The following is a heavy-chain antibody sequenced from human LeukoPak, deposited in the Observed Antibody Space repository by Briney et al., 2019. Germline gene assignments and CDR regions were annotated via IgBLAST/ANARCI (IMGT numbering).Heavy chain of an antibody. V-gene: IGHV1-2*06. CDR1: GYTFTCYY. CDR3: AKEVDTAMVFPFDI. J-gene: IGHJ3*02. CDR2: INPNSGGT. D-gene: IGHD5-18*01. Sequence: ASVKVSCKASGYTFTCYYMHWVRQAPGQGLEWMGRINPNSGGTNYAQKFQGRVTMTRDTSISTAYMELSRLRSDDTAVYYCAKEVDTAMVFPFDIWGQGTMVTVSS.